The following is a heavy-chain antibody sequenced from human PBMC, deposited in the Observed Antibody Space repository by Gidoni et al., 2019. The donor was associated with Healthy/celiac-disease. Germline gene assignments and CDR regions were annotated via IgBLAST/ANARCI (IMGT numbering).Heavy chain of an antibody. J-gene: IGHJ4*02. V-gene: IGHV3-23*01. CDR1: GFTFRSSA. CDR3: AKAKRTPIVGATPYYFDY. Sequence: EVQLLESGGGLVQPGGSLGLSCAASGFTFRSSARRWVGQAPGKGLEWVSPISGSSGSTYYSDSVKGRFTISRDNSKNTLYLQMNSLRAEDTAVYYCAKAKRTPIVGATPYYFDYWGQGTLVTVSS. D-gene: IGHD1-26*01. CDR2: ISGSSGST.